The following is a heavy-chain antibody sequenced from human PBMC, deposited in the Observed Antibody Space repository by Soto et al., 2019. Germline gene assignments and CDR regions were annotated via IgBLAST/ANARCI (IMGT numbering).Heavy chain of an antibody. J-gene: IGHJ4*02. V-gene: IGHV3-66*01. CDR2: FYSGGST. CDR1: GFTVSITY. D-gene: IGHD6-19*01. Sequence: GGSLRLSCAAAGFTVSITYMSWVRQAPGKGLEWVSVFYSGGSTYYPDSLKDRFTMSRDNSKNTLYLQMNSLRAEDTAVYYCVRESGGWYTVHFDYWGQGTLVTVSS. CDR3: VRESGGWYTVHFDY.